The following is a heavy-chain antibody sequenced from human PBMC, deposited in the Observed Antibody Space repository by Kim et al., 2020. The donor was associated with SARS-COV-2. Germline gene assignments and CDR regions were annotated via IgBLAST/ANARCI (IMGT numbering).Heavy chain of an antibody. CDR3: VKASESFYDSRADY. CDR2: ISRNGGKT. J-gene: IGHJ4*02. V-gene: IGHV3-64D*09. CDR1: GFTFSSYA. D-gene: IGHD3-22*01. Sequence: GGSLRLSCSASGFTFSSYAMHWVRQAPGKGLDYVSAISRNGGKTYYGDSVKGRFTISRDNSKDTLYLQMSSLRAEDTAVYYCVKASESFYDSRADYWGQG.